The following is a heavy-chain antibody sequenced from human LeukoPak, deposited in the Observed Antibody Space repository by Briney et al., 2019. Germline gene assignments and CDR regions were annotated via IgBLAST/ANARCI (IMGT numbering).Heavy chain of an antibody. Sequence: PGGSLRLSCAASGFTFSSYAMSWVRQAPGKGLEWVSGISGSGGTTYYADSVPGRFTISRDNSKKTLFLQMSSLRAEDTAVYSCAKGDVVTAIFPLDYWGQGTLVIVSS. CDR1: GFTFSSYA. CDR2: ISGSGGTT. D-gene: IGHD5-12*01. CDR3: AKGDVVTAIFPLDY. V-gene: IGHV3-23*01. J-gene: IGHJ4*02.